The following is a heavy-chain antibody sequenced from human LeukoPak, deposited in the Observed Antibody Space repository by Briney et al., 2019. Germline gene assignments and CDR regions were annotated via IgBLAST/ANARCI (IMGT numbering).Heavy chain of an antibody. J-gene: IGHJ4*02. CDR2: TSYDGSNK. CDR1: GFTFSSYG. CDR3: ARPYSSSSRGPFDY. D-gene: IGHD6-6*01. V-gene: IGHV3-30*03. Sequence: GRSLRLSCAASGFTFSSYGMHWVRQASGKGLEWVAVTSYDGSNKYYADSVKGRFTISRDNAKNSLYLQMDSLRAEDTAVYYCARPYSSSSRGPFDYWGQGTLVTVSS.